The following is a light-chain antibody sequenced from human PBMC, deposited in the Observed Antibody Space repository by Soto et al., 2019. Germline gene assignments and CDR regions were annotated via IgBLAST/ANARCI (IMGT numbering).Light chain of an antibody. J-gene: IGKJ5*01. CDR2: LGS. CDR1: QSLLHSNGYNY. V-gene: IGKV2-28*01. CDR3: MQALQTPVT. Sequence: DIVMTQSPLSLPVTPGEPASIFCRSSQSLLHSNGYNYLDWYLQKPGQSPHLLIYLGSNRASGVPDRFSGSGSGTDFTLKISRVEAEDVGVYYCMQALQTPVTFGQGTRLEIK.